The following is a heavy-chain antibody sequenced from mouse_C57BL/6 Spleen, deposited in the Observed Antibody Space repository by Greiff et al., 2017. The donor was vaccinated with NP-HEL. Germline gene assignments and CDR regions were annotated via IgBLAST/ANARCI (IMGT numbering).Heavy chain of an antibody. CDR1: GYSITSGYY. CDR3: ARDSSGYYGSSSPWFAY. D-gene: IGHD1-1*01. Sequence: EVKLQESGPGLVKPSQSLSLTCSVTGYSITSGYYWNWIRQFPGNKLEWMGYISYDGSNNYNPSLKNRISITRDTSKNQFFLKLNSVTTEDTATYYCARDSSGYYGSSSPWFAYWGQGTLVTVSA. J-gene: IGHJ3*01. CDR2: ISYDGSN. V-gene: IGHV3-6*01.